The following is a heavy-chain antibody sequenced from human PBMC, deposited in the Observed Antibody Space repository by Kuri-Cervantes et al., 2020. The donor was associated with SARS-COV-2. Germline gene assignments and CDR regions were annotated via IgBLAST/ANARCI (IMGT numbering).Heavy chain of an antibody. J-gene: IGHJ4*02. D-gene: IGHD2-2*01. CDR3: AKDRAIVVVPAAMGIGY. Sequence: GGSLRLSCAASGFTFSDYYMSWIRQAPGKGLERVSYISSSGSTIYYADSVKGRFTISRDNSKNTLYLQMNSLRAEDTAVYYCAKDRAIVVVPAAMGIGYWGQGTLVTVSS. V-gene: IGHV3-11*01. CDR1: GFTFSDYY. CDR2: ISSSGSTI.